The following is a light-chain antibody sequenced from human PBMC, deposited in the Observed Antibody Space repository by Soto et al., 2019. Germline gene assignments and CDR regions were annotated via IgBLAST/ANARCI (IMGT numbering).Light chain of an antibody. CDR2: AAS. CDR3: QQVSGYPLN. Sequence: DIQLTQSPSFLSASVGDRVTITFLASQGINSHLAWYQQGPGKAPKLLIYAASTLQSGVPSRFSGSASGTEFTLTISSLQPEDFATYYCQQVSGYPLNFGGGTKVDIK. J-gene: IGKJ4*01. CDR1: QGINSH. V-gene: IGKV1-9*01.